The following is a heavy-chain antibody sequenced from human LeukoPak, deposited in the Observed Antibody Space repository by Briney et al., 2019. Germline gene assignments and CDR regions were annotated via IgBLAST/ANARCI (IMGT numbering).Heavy chain of an antibody. CDR1: GFTFSSYA. D-gene: IGHD2-21*01. CDR3: SKDRGDSGRYYYMDV. CDR2: ISDSGGLT. Sequence: GGSLRLSCAASGFTFSSYAMTWVRQAPRKGLEVASDISDSGGLTYYADSVKGRFTISRDNSKNTLYLQMNSLRAEDTAVYYCSKDRGDSGRYYYMDVWGKGTAVTVSS. J-gene: IGHJ6*03. V-gene: IGHV3-23*01.